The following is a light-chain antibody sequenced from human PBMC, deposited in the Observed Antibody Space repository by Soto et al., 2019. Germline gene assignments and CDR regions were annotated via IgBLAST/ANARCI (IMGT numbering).Light chain of an antibody. CDR3: QQYGSSPWT. CDR1: QSVSSSY. Sequence: LSPGERATLSCRANQSVSSSYLAWYQQKPGQAPRLLIYGASSRATGIPDRFSGSGSGTDFTLTISRLEPEDFAVYYCQQYGSSPWTFGQGTKVEIK. V-gene: IGKV3-20*01. CDR2: GAS. J-gene: IGKJ1*01.